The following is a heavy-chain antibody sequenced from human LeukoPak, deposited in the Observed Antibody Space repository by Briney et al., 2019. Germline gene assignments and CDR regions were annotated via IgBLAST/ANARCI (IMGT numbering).Heavy chain of an antibody. Sequence: SVKVSCKASGGTFSSYAISWVRQAPGQGLEWMGGIIPIFGTANYAQKFQGRVTITADESTSAAYMELSSLRSEDTAVYYCARESMVRGVIIYPNWFDPWGQETLVTVSS. J-gene: IGHJ5*02. CDR3: ARESMVRGVIIYPNWFDP. CDR1: GGTFSSYA. CDR2: IIPIFGTA. V-gene: IGHV1-69*13. D-gene: IGHD3-10*01.